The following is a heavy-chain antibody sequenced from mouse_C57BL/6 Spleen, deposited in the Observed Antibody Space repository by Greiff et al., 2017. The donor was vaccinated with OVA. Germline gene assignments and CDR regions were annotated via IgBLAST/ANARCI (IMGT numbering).Heavy chain of an antibody. D-gene: IGHD2-4*01. CDR1: GFSLTSYG. CDR2: IWSDGST. CDR3: AREGEYDYDGVSFAY. J-gene: IGHJ3*01. V-gene: IGHV2-6*03. Sequence: VKLMESGPGLVAPSQSLSITCTVSGFSLTSYGVHWVRQPPGKGLEWLVVIWSDGSTTYNSALKSRLSISKDNSKSQVFLKMNSLQTDDTAMYYCAREGEYDYDGVSFAYWGQGTLVTVSA.